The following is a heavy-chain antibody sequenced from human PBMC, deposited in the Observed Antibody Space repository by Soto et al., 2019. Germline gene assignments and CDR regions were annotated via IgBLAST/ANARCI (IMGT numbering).Heavy chain of an antibody. CDR1: GGSISSYY. CDR3: ARGPHYYGSGIFGRFDY. Sequence: PSETLSLTCTVSGGSISSYYWSWIRQPPGKGLEWIGYIYYSGSTNYNPSLKSRVTISVDTSKNQFSLKLSSVTAADTAVFYCARGPHYYGSGIFGRFDYWGQGTLVTVSS. J-gene: IGHJ4*02. D-gene: IGHD3-10*01. V-gene: IGHV4-59*01. CDR2: IYYSGST.